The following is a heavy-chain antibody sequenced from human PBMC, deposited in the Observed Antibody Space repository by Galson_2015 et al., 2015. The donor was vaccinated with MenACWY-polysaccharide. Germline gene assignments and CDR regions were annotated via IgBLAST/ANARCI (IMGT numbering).Heavy chain of an antibody. J-gene: IGHJ4*02. CDR3: AALVTAATIFGRDY. CDR2: IRNKADSYTT. D-gene: IGHD2-2*01. V-gene: IGHV3-72*01. CDR1: GFTFSDQY. Sequence: SLRLSCAAPGFTFSDQYMDWVRQAPGKGLEWVGRIRNKADSYTTEYAASVKGRFTISRDDSKNSLYLQMNSLKTEDTAVYYCAALVTAATIFGRDYWGQGTLVTVSS.